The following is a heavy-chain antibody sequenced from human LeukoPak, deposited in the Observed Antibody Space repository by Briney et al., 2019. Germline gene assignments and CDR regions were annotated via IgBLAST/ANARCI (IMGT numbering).Heavy chain of an antibody. CDR3: ARDREYCSSSSCYASYRFDY. CDR2: IHPKSGGT. CDR1: GYTFTGYY. V-gene: IGHV1-2*02. Sequence: ASVKVSRKASGYTFTGYYMHWVRQAPGQGLEWMGWIHPKSGGTNYAQKFQGRVTMTRDTSISTAYMEVSSLRSDATAVYFCARDREYCSSSSCYASYRFDYWGQGTLVTVSS. D-gene: IGHD2-2*01. J-gene: IGHJ4*02.